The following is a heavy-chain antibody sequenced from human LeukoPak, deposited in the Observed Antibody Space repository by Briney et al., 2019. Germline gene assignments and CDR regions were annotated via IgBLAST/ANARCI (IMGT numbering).Heavy chain of an antibody. CDR3: AKELRPNDY. CDR1: GFTFSSHA. Sequence: GGSLRLSCAASGFTFSSHATSWVRQAPGRGLEWVSSIDISGSNAYYADSVKGRFTISRDNSRNTLYLQVDCLRAEDSAIYYCAKELRPNDYWGQGTLVTVSS. J-gene: IGHJ4*02. V-gene: IGHV3-23*01. D-gene: IGHD4-17*01. CDR2: IDISGSNA.